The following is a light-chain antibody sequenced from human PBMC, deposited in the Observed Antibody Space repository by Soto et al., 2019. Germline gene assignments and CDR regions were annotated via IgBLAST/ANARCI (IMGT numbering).Light chain of an antibody. Sequence: EIVLTQSPATLSLSPGERATLSCRASQTVSIFLAWYQQKPGQAPRLLIYDASTRAPGIPARFSGSGSGTDFTLTITSLELEDFAVAYCQQRSNWPRGTFGQGTKVEIK. CDR1: QTVSIF. V-gene: IGKV3-11*01. CDR2: DAS. J-gene: IGKJ1*01. CDR3: QQRSNWPRGT.